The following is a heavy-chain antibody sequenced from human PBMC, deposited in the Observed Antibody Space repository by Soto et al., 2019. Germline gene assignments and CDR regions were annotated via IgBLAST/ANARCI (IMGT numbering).Heavy chain of an antibody. Sequence: GGSLRLSCAASGFTFSSYSMNWVRQAPGKGLEWVSSISSRSSFMYYADSVKGRFTISRENAKNSLDLQMNSLRAEDTAVYYCAGVFEEDYYDSSGYPGAVDFWGQGTMVTVSS. D-gene: IGHD3-22*01. CDR2: ISSRSSFM. J-gene: IGHJ3*01. CDR1: GFTFSSYS. V-gene: IGHV3-21*01. CDR3: AGVFEEDYYDSSGYPGAVDF.